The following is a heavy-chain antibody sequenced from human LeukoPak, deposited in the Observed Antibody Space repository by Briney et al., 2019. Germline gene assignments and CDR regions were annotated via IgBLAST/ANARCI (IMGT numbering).Heavy chain of an antibody. CDR2: INHSGST. CDR1: GGSFSGYY. CDR3: ARLVRPAIRSYYYYYCGMDV. D-gene: IGHD2-2*02. J-gene: IGHJ6*02. V-gene: IGHV4-34*01. Sequence: MASETLSLTCAVYGGSFSGYYWSWIRQPPGKGLEWIGEINHSGSTNYNPSLKSRVTISVDTSKNQFSLKLSSVTAADTAVYYCARLVRPAIRSYYYYYCGMDVWGQGTTVTVSS.